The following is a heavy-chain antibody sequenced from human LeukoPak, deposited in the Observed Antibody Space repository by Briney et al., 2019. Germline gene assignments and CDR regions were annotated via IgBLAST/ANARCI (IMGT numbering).Heavy chain of an antibody. CDR3: ARVGDGYYYYYGMDV. CDR1: GGTFSIYA. V-gene: IGHV1-69*13. Sequence: SVKVSCKASGGTFSIYAISWVRQAPGQGLEWMGGIIPIFGTANYAQKFQGRVTITADESTSTAYMELSSLRSEDTAVYYCARVGDGYYYYYGMDVWGQGTTVTVSS. CDR2: IIPIFGTA. D-gene: IGHD3-10*01. J-gene: IGHJ6*02.